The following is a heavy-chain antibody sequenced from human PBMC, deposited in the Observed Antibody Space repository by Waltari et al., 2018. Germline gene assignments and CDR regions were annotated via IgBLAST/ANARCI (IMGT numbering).Heavy chain of an antibody. CDR2: IYYSGST. V-gene: IGHV4-39*07. CDR1: GGSISSSSYY. J-gene: IGHJ6*02. Sequence: QLQLQESGPGLVKPSETLSLTGTVSGGSISSSSYYWGWIRQPPGKGLELIGSIYYSGSTYYNPSLKSRVTISVDTSKNQFSLKLSSVTAADTAVYYCARAVTTDYYYYYGMDVWGQGTTVTVSS. CDR3: ARAVTTDYYYYYGMDV. D-gene: IGHD4-17*01.